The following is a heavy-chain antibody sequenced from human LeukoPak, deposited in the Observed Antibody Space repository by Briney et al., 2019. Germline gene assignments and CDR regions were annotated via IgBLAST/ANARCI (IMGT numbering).Heavy chain of an antibody. CDR1: GYTFTSYG. J-gene: IGHJ4*02. CDR2: ISAYNGNT. V-gene: IGHV1-18*01. Sequence: ASVKVSCKASGYTFTSYGISWVRQAPGQGLEWMGWISAYNGNTNYAQKLQGRVTMTTDTSTSTAYMELRSLRSDDTAVYYCARDTRMSHCTNGVCYQGVDYWGQGTLVTVSS. D-gene: IGHD2-8*01. CDR3: ARDTRMSHCTNGVCYQGVDY.